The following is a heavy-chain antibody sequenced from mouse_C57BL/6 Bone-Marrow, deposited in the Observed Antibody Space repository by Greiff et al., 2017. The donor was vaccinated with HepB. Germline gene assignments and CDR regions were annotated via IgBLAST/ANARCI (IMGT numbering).Heavy chain of an antibody. J-gene: IGHJ3*01. CDR2: IDPENGDT. CDR1: GFNIKVDY. V-gene: IGHV14-4*01. Sequence: EVQLQQSGAELVRPGASVKLSCTASGFNIKVDYMHWVKQRPEQGLEWIGWIDPENGDTEYASKFQGKATITADTSSNTAYLQLSSLTSEDTAVYYCTTLQLTPEFAYWGQGTLATVSA. CDR3: TTLQLTPEFAY. D-gene: IGHD3-2*02.